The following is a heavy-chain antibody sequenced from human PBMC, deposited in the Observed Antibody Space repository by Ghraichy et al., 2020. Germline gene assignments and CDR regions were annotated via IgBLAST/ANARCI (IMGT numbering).Heavy chain of an antibody. J-gene: IGHJ6*02. D-gene: IGHD3-16*02. CDR1: GGSFSGYY. Sequence: SETLSLTCAVYGGSFSGYYWSWIRQPPGKGLEWIGEINHSGSTNYNPSLKSRVTISLDTSKNQFSLKLSSVTAADTAVYYCARALSHEGHGMDVWGQGTTVTVSS. V-gene: IGHV4-34*01. CDR3: ARALSHEGHGMDV. CDR2: INHSGST.